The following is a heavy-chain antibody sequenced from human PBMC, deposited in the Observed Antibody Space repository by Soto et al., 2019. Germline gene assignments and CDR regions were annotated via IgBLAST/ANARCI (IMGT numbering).Heavy chain of an antibody. CDR2: IYYSGST. CDR3: ASYDSSGYMGLRYFDY. CDR1: GGSISSGGYY. J-gene: IGHJ4*02. V-gene: IGHV4-31*03. D-gene: IGHD3-22*01. Sequence: QVQLQESGPGLVKPSQTLSLTCTVSGGSISSGGYYWSWIRQHPGKGLEWIGYIYYSGSTYYNPSLKSRVTISVDTSKNQFPLKLSSVTAADTVVYYCASYDSSGYMGLRYFDYWGQGTLVTVSS.